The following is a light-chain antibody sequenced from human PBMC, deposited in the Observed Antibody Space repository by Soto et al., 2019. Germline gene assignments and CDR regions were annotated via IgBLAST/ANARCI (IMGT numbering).Light chain of an antibody. CDR3: QQSYSHARA. J-gene: IGKJ1*01. CDR2: TAS. CDR1: QSISGY. V-gene: IGKV1-39*01. Sequence: DIQMTQSPSSLSASVGDRVTITCRASQSISGYLNWYQQKPGKAPKLLIYTASTLQSGVPSRFSGSGSRTDFTLTIISLQPEDFATYYCQQSYSHARAFGQGTKVAVK.